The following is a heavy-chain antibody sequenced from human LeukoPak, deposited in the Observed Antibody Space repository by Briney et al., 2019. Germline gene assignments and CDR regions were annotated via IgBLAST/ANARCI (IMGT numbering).Heavy chain of an antibody. CDR2: ISGSGGST. Sequence: PGGSLRLSCAASGFTFSGYAMSWVRQAPGKGLEWVSAISGSGGSTYYADSVKGRFTISRDDSKNTLYLQMNSLRAEDTAVYYCAKGEYYYDSSGYYYERHAFDIWGQGTMVTVSS. V-gene: IGHV3-23*01. CDR1: GFTFSGYA. CDR3: AKGEYYYDSSGYYYERHAFDI. D-gene: IGHD3-22*01. J-gene: IGHJ3*02.